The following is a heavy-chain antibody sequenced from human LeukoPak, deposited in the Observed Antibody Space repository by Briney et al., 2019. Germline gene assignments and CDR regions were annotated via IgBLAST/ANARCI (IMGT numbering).Heavy chain of an antibody. J-gene: IGHJ4*02. V-gene: IGHV5-51*01. CDR3: ARISMDDYGGNSDKYYFDY. Sequence: PGESLKISCKGSGYSFTSYWIGWVRQMPGKGLEWMGIIYPGDSDTRYSPSFQGQVTISADKSISTAYLQWSSLKASDTAMYYCARISMDDYGGNSDKYYFDYWGQGTLVTVSS. D-gene: IGHD4-23*01. CDR1: GYSFTSYW. CDR2: IYPGDSDT.